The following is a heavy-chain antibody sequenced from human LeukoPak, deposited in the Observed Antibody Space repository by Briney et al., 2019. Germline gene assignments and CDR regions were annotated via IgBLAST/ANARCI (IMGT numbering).Heavy chain of an antibody. J-gene: IGHJ6*03. CDR2: IYYSGST. CDR3: ARGTKTEYYYYMDV. D-gene: IGHD2-21*02. V-gene: IGHV4-39*07. CDR1: GGSISSNSYY. Sequence: SETLSLTCTVSGGSISSNSYYWGRIRQPPGKGLEWIGNIYYSGSTYYNPSLKSRVTISVDTSKNQFSLKLSSVTAADTAVYYCARGTKTEYYYYMDVWGKGTTVTISS.